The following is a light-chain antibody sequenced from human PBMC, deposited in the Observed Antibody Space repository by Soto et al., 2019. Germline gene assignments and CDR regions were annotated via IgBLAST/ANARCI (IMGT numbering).Light chain of an antibody. V-gene: IGLV2-14*01. CDR2: EVS. Sequence: QSALTQPASVSGSPGQSITISCTGSGSDIGAYNYVSWYQQHPGKAPKLMIFEVSNRPSGVSNRFSGSKSDNTASLTISGLQGDDEADYYCSSYTGNTPFFVFGTGTKLTVL. CDR3: SSYTGNTPFFV. CDR1: GSDIGAYNY. J-gene: IGLJ1*01.